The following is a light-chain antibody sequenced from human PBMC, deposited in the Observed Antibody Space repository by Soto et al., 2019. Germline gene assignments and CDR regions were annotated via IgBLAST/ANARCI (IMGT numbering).Light chain of an antibody. CDR3: QSFDFSLRGRDV. V-gene: IGLV1-40*01. Sequence: QSVLTQPPSVSGAPGQRVTISCTGSSSNIGAGYDVHWYQQLPGTAPKLLIYGNSNRPSGVPDRFSGSKSGTSASLAITGLQAEDEADYYCQSFDFSLRGRDVFGTGTKLTVL. J-gene: IGLJ1*01. CDR1: SSNIGAGYD. CDR2: GNS.